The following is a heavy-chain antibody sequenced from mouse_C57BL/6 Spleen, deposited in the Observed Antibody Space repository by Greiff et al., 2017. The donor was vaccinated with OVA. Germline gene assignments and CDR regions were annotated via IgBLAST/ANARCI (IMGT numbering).Heavy chain of an antibody. CDR2: IDPSDSYT. J-gene: IGHJ1*03. D-gene: IGHD1-1*01. V-gene: IGHV1-69*01. Sequence: QVQLQQPGAELVMPGASVKLSCKASGYTFTSYWMHWVKQRPGQGLEWIGEIDPSDSYTNYNQKFKGNSTLTVDKSSSTAYMQLSSLTSEDSAVYYCARRDYGSSGYFDVWGTGTTVTVSS. CDR3: ARRDYGSSGYFDV. CDR1: GYTFTSYW.